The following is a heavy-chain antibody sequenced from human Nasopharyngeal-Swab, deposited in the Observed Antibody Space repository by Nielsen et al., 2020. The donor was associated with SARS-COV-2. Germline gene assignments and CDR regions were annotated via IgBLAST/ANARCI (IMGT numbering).Heavy chain of an antibody. CDR1: GFTFSSYA. D-gene: IGHD6-13*01. V-gene: IGHV3-30*04. Sequence: GESLKISCAASGFTFSSYAMHWVRQAPGKGLEWVAVISYDGSNKSYADSVKGRFTISRDNSKNTLYLQMNSLRAEDTAVYYCASSPGIAAPTGMDVWGQGTTVTVSS. CDR2: ISYDGSNK. CDR3: ASSPGIAAPTGMDV. J-gene: IGHJ6*02.